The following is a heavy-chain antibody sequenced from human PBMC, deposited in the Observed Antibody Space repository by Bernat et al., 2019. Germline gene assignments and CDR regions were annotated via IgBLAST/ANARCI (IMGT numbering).Heavy chain of an antibody. D-gene: IGHD4-4*01. CDR1: GFTFSSYA. CDR2: ISPDGNNI. Sequence: QVQLVESGGGVVQPGRSLRLSCAASGFTFSSYAMYWVRQAPGKGLEWVAVISPDGNNIKYADSVKGRFTISRDNSKNTLYLQMNSLRGEDTAMYYCARDVNSHWNYFDYWGQGTLVTVSS. V-gene: IGHV3-30*01. J-gene: IGHJ4*02. CDR3: ARDVNSHWNYFDY.